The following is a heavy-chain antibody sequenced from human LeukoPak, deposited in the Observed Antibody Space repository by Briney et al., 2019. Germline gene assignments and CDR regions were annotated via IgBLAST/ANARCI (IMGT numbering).Heavy chain of an antibody. J-gene: IGHJ4*02. Sequence: GGSLRLSCAASEFTFSNFGMNLVRQAPGKGLEWVSYISSSSSSIYYADSVRGRFTISRDNAKNSLYLQMNSLRDDDTAVYYCARDSGGSSGWYYFDYWGQGTLVTVSS. CDR1: EFTFSNFG. V-gene: IGHV3-48*02. CDR2: ISSSSSSI. D-gene: IGHD6-13*01. CDR3: ARDSGGSSGWYYFDY.